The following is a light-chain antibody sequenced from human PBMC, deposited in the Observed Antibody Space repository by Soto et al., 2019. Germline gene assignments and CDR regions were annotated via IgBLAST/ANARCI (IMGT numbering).Light chain of an antibody. CDR3: AAWDDSLKVV. CDR2: YDD. J-gene: IGLJ2*01. V-gene: IGLV1-36*01. Sequence: QSVLTQPPSVSEAPRQRVTISCSGSSSNIGNNAVNWYQQIPGKAPKLLIYYDDLLPSGVSDRFSGSKSGTSASLAISGLQSEDEADYYCAAWDDSLKVVFGGGTKLTVL. CDR1: SSNIGNNA.